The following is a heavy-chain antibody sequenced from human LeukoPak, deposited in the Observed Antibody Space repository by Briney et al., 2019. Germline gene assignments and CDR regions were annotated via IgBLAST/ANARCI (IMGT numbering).Heavy chain of an antibody. J-gene: IGHJ4*02. V-gene: IGHV3-30*18. CDR3: AKGQWLALDY. CDR1: GFNFSSYG. Sequence: HPAESLRLSCAASGFNFSSYGMHWVRQAPGKGLEWVAVISYDGSNKYYADSVKGRFTISRDNSKNTLYLQMNGLRAEDKAVYYCAKGQWLALDYWGQGTLVTVSS. CDR2: ISYDGSNK. D-gene: IGHD6-19*01.